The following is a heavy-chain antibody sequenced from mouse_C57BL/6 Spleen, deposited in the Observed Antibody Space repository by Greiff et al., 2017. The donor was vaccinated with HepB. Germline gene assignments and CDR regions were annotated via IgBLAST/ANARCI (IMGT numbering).Heavy chain of an antibody. CDR2: IYPGSGNT. CDR1: GYTFTDYY. V-gene: IGHV1-76*01. D-gene: IGHD3-1*01. Sequence: VQLVESGAELVRPGASVKLSCKASGYTFTDYYINWVKQMPGQGLEWIERIYPGSGNTYYNEKFKGKATLTAEKSSSTAYMQRSSLTSEGSAVYFCAGGRPTSGDYWGQGTTLTVSS. CDR3: AGGRPTSGDY. J-gene: IGHJ2*01.